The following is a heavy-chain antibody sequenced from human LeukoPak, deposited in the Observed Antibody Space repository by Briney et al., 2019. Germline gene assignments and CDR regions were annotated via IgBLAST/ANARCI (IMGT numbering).Heavy chain of an antibody. CDR2: IRSKAYGGTT. CDR3: TTTRGYSFGYADY. J-gene: IGHJ4*02. D-gene: IGHD5-18*01. V-gene: IGHV3-49*04. Sequence: GGSLRLSCAASGVSFSDAWMTWVRQAPGKGLEWVGFIRSKAYGGTTEYAASVKGRFTISRDDSKSIAYLQMNSLKTEDTAVYYCTTTRGYSFGYADYWGQGTLVTVSS. CDR1: GVSFSDAW.